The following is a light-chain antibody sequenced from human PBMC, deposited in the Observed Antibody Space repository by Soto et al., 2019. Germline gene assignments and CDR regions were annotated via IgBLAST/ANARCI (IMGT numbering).Light chain of an antibody. CDR1: QSVLHSSNNKNY. Sequence: DIVMTQSPDSLAVSLGERATINCKSSQSVLHSSNNKNYLAWYQQKPGQPPKLLIYWASTRESGVPDQFSGSGSGTDFTLTISSLHAEDVAVYYCQQYYSARTFGQGTKLEIK. CDR3: QQYYSART. J-gene: IGKJ2*02. CDR2: WAS. V-gene: IGKV4-1*01.